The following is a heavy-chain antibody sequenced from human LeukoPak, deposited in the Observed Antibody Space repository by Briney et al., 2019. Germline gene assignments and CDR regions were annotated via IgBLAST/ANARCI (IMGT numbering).Heavy chain of an antibody. CDR1: GYSFTNYW. V-gene: IGHV5-51*01. CDR2: IYPGDSDT. Sequence: GESLKISCKGSGYSFTNYWIGWVRQMPGKGLEWMGIIYPGDSDTRYSPSFQGQVTISADKSISTAYLQWSSLKASDTAIYYCARSYCASTSCSSFDYWGQGTLVTVSS. J-gene: IGHJ4*02. CDR3: ARSYCASTSCSSFDY. D-gene: IGHD2-2*01.